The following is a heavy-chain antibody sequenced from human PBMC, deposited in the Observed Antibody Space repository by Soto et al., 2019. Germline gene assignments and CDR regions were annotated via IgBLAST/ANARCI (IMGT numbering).Heavy chain of an antibody. V-gene: IGHV3-23*01. CDR2: ITGTGGNT. CDR3: ARIRGYWYGLDV. Sequence: EVQLLESGGGLVQPGGSLRLSCAASGFPLSTYCMTWVRQAPGKGLEWVSAITGTGGNTYYVDSVKGRFTSSRDNSKNMLYLQVNSLRVEVTAVYYCARIRGYWYGLDVWGQGTTVTVSS. CDR1: GFPLSTYC. J-gene: IGHJ6*02.